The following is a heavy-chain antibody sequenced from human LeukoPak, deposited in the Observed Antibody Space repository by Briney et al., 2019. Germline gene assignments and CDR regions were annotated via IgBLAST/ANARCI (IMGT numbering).Heavy chain of an antibody. Sequence: SETLSLTCSVSGGSISNSSYYWGWIRQPPGKGLEWIGTIYYSGSTYHNPSLKSRVIISVDTSKNQFSLKLSSVTAADTAVDYCARQRSKYYYENYWGQGTLVTVSS. CDR1: GGSISNSSYY. CDR3: ARQRSKYYYENY. V-gene: IGHV4-39*01. J-gene: IGHJ4*02. D-gene: IGHD3-22*01. CDR2: IYYSGST.